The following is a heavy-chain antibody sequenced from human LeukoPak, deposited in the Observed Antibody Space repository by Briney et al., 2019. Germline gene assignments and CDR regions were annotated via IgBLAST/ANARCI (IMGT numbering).Heavy chain of an antibody. J-gene: IGHJ4*02. Sequence: GGSLRLSCAASGVTFSTYGMHWVRQAPGKGLEWVAVISDDGSNKYYADSVKGRFTISRDNAKNSVYLQMDSLRAEDTAVYYCARDPSTWNGYSDYWGQGTLVTVSS. V-gene: IGHV3-30*03. CDR2: ISDDGSNK. D-gene: IGHD3-3*01. CDR3: ARDPSTWNGYSDY. CDR1: GVTFSTYG.